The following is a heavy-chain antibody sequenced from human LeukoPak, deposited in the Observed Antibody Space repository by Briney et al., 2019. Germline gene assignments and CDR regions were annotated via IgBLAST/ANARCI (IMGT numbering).Heavy chain of an antibody. V-gene: IGHV3-9*01. J-gene: IGHJ4*02. CDR1: GFTFDDYA. Sequence: GRSLRLSCAASGFTFDDYAMHWVRQAPGKGLEWVSGISWNSGSIGYADSVKGRFTISRDNAKNSLYLQMNSLRAEDTALYYCAKAFVEMATMIDYWGQGTLVAVSS. D-gene: IGHD5-24*01. CDR3: AKAFVEMATMIDY. CDR2: ISWNSGSI.